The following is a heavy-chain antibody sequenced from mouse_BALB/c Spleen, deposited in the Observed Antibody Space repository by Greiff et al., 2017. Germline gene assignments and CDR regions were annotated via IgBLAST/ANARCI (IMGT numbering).Heavy chain of an antibody. CDR1: GYSITSDYA. V-gene: IGHV3-2*02. CDR2: ISYSGST. J-gene: IGHJ4*01. Sequence: EVQLQESGPGLVKPSQSLSLTCTVTGYSITSDYAWNWIRQFPGNKLEWMGYISYSGSTSYNPSLKSRISITRDTSKNQFFLQLNSVTTEDTATYYCARNYYGIVYAMDYWGQGTSVTVSS. CDR3: ARNYYGIVYAMDY. D-gene: IGHD1-1*01.